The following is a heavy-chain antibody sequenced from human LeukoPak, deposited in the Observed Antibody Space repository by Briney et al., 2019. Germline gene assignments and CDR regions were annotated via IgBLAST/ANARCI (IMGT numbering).Heavy chain of an antibody. D-gene: IGHD3-22*01. Sequence: PGGSLRLSCAASGFTFSSYWMSWVRQAPGKGLEWVAVISYDGSNKYYADSVKGRFTISRDNSKNTLYLQMNSLRAEDTAVYYCAKNRDRGVPTYYYDSSGSSHFDLWGRGTLVTVSS. CDR3: AKNRDRGVPTYYYDSSGSSHFDL. J-gene: IGHJ2*01. CDR2: ISYDGSNK. CDR1: GFTFSSYW. V-gene: IGHV3-30*18.